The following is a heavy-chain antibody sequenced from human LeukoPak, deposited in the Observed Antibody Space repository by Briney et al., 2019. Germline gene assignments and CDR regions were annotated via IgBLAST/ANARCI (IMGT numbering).Heavy chain of an antibody. CDR1: GGSFSGYY. Sequence: KPSETLSLTCAVYGGSFSGYYWSWIRQPPGKGLEWIGEINHSGSTNYNPSLKSRVTISVDTPKNQFSLKLSSVTAADTAVYYCARGSAAAGKGDYWGQGTLVTVSS. CDR3: ARGSAAAGKGDY. J-gene: IGHJ4*02. CDR2: INHSGST. D-gene: IGHD6-13*01. V-gene: IGHV4-34*01.